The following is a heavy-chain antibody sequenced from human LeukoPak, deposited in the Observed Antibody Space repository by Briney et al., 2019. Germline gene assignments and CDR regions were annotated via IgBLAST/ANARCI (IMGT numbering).Heavy chain of an antibody. D-gene: IGHD6-13*01. CDR2: ISGSGETI. Sequence: PGGSLRLSCAASGFTFSSYSMYWVRQAPGKGLEWVSYISGSGETIYYADSVKGRFTISRDNANKSLYLHMSSLRVEDTAIYYCIPPAAGLRRTISTEYFQHWGQGALVTVSS. CDR3: IPPAAGLRRTISTEYFQH. CDR1: GFTFSSYS. J-gene: IGHJ1*01. V-gene: IGHV3-48*04.